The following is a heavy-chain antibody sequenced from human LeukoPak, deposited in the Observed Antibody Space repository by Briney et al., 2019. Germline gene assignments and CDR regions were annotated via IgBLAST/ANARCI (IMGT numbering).Heavy chain of an antibody. D-gene: IGHD1-1*01. CDR1: GYTFTSYY. CDR2: INPSSGST. CDR3: ARTTAAVCY. Sequence: ASVKVSCKASGYTFTSYYMHWVRQAPGQGLEWMGIINPSSGSTSYAQKFQGRVTITRDTSTSTAYMELSSLRSEDTAVYYCARTTAAVCYCGEGTLVTVSS. V-gene: IGHV1-46*01. J-gene: IGHJ4*02.